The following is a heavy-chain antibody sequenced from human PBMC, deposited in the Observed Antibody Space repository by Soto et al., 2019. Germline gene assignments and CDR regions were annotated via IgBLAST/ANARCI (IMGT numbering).Heavy chain of an antibody. CDR2: ISTTSSTI. J-gene: IGHJ6*02. D-gene: IGHD3-3*01. Sequence: GGSLRLSCAASGFSFSNYNMNWVRQAPGKGLEWVSYISTTSSTIYYTDSVKGRFTISRDNAKNSLYLQMSSLRDGDTAVYYCVRGSYSDFWSGSSGGYYGMDVWGRGTTVTVSS. CDR3: VRGSYSDFWSGSSGGYYGMDV. CDR1: GFSFSNYN. V-gene: IGHV3-48*02.